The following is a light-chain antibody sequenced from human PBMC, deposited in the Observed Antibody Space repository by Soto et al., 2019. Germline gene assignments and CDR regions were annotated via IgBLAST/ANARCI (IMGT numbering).Light chain of an antibody. CDR2: AAS. CDR3: QQYHNWPLYT. Sequence: EIVVTQSPGTLSVSPGDSATLSCRASQSVGSRLAWYQQKPGLAPRLLIYAASTRATGIPARFSAFGSGTEFTLTISDLQSEDSAFYYCQQYHNWPLYTFGQGTNLDIK. V-gene: IGKV3-15*01. J-gene: IGKJ2*01. CDR1: QSVGSR.